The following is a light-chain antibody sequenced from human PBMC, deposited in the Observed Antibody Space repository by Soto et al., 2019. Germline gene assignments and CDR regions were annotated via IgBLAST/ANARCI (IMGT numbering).Light chain of an antibody. CDR2: DAS. V-gene: IGKV1-9*01. CDR3: QQLNYYPLT. J-gene: IGKJ1*01. Sequence: DIQLTQSPSFLSASVGDRVIITCRANQDIASYLAWYQQKPGKAPKLLIYDASTLQSGVPSKFSGSGSGTEFTLTIISLQPEDFATYYCQQLNYYPLTFGQGTKVEIK. CDR1: QDIASY.